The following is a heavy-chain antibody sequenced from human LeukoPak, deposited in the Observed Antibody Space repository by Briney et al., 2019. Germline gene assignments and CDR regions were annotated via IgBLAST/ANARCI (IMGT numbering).Heavy chain of an antibody. CDR2: LIPIFGTA. Sequence: ASVKVSCKASGGTFSSYAISWVRQAPGQGLEWMGRLIPIFGTANYAQKFQGRVTITTDESTSTAYLELSSLRARDRAVDYCASVRGGSKNPVMGLDYWGQGTLVIVSS. V-gene: IGHV1-69*05. CDR1: GGTFSSYA. CDR3: ASVRGGSKNPVMGLDY. D-gene: IGHD2-15*01. J-gene: IGHJ4*02.